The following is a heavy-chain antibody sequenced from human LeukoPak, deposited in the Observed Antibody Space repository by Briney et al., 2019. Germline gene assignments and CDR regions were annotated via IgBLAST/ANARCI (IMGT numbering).Heavy chain of an antibody. CDR3: AQVRVTSSRNVFNM. J-gene: IGHJ3*02. Sequence: PGGSLRLSCAASGFTFSNYWMSWVRQAPGKGLEWVANIKHDGSQKFYVDSVKGRFTISRDNAKNSLYLQMNSLRAEDTAVYYCAQVRVTSSRNVFNMWGQGTMVTVSS. V-gene: IGHV3-7*01. D-gene: IGHD6-13*01. CDR2: IKHDGSQK. CDR1: GFTFSNYW.